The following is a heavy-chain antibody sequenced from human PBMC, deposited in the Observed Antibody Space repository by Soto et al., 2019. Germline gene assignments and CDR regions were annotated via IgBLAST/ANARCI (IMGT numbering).Heavy chain of an antibody. Sequence: QVQLVQSGGEVKKPGASVKVSCTASGYSFTSYGVSWVRQAPGQGLEWMGWISAYNGNTIYAQKFQDRGTMTTDTSTSTANMELRSLRSDDTAVYYCARRDCSGGSCYLYNWFDPWGQGTLVTVSS. V-gene: IGHV1-18*01. CDR3: ARRDCSGGSCYLYNWFDP. CDR1: GYSFTSYG. CDR2: ISAYNGNT. D-gene: IGHD2-15*01. J-gene: IGHJ5*02.